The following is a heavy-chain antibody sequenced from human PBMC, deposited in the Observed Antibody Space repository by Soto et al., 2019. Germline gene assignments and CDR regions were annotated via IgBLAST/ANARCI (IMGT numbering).Heavy chain of an antibody. CDR2: INAGNGNT. D-gene: IGHD1-1*01. CDR3: ARGYTDSVVAYYYGMDV. CDR1: GYTFTSYA. V-gene: IGHV1-3*01. J-gene: IGHJ6*02. Sequence: QVQLVQSGAEVKKPGASVKVSCKASGYTFTSYAMHWVRQVPGQRLEWMGWINAGNGNTKYSQKFQGRVTITRDTSASTAYMELSSLRSEDTAVYYCARGYTDSVVAYYYGMDVWGQGTTVTVSS.